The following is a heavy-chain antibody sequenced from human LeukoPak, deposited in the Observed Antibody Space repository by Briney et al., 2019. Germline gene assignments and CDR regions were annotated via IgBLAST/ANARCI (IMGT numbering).Heavy chain of an antibody. J-gene: IGHJ4*02. CDR3: ASMVRGVISEVDY. Sequence: PSETLSLTCTVSGYSISSGYYWGWIRQPPGKGLEWLGSIYYSGSTYYNPSLKSRVTISVDTSKNQFSLKLSSVTAADTAVYYCASMVRGVISEVDYWGQGTLVTVSS. D-gene: IGHD3-10*01. CDR1: GYSISSGYY. V-gene: IGHV4-38-2*02. CDR2: IYYSGST.